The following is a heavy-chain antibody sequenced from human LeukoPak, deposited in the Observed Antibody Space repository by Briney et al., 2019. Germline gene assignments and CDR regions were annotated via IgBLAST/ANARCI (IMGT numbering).Heavy chain of an antibody. J-gene: IGHJ4*02. Sequence: GGSLRFSCVASGFSLAIYGIHWVRQSPGKGLDWVMFIGFDGKDKFYGDSVKGQFTISRDNSENTVFLQMNSLRPEDTAIYYCAKDLGSTWYDHLDYWGQGTLVTVSS. D-gene: IGHD6-13*01. V-gene: IGHV3-30*02. CDR2: IGFDGKDK. CDR3: AKDLGSTWYDHLDY. CDR1: GFSLAIYG.